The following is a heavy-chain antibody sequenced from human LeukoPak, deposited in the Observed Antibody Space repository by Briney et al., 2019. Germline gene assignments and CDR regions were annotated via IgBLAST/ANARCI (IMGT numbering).Heavy chain of an antibody. J-gene: IGHJ4*02. Sequence: SQTLSLTCAISGDSVSSNSAAWNWIRQSPSGGLEWLGRTYYRSKWYNDYAVSVKSRITINPDTSKNQFSLQLNSVTPEDTAVYYCAREGPGPIAVAGTVGFDYWGQGTLVTVSS. CDR3: AREGPGPIAVAGTVGFDY. V-gene: IGHV6-1*01. CDR2: TYYRSKWYN. CDR1: GDSVSSNSAA. D-gene: IGHD6-19*01.